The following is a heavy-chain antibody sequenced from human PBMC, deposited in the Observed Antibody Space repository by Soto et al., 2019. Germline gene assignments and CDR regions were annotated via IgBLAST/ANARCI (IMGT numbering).Heavy chain of an antibody. V-gene: IGHV3-23*01. CDR1: GFTFSNYA. J-gene: IGHJ4*02. CDR3: AKDQGSGWYKIDY. D-gene: IGHD6-13*01. CDR2: ISGSGGST. Sequence: EVQLLESGGGLVQPGGSQRLSCAASGFTFSNYAVTWVRQAPGMGLEWVSTISGSGGSTYYADSVKGRFTISRDNSKYTLYLKRNSLRAEDTAVYYCAKDQGSGWYKIDYWGRGPLVTVPS.